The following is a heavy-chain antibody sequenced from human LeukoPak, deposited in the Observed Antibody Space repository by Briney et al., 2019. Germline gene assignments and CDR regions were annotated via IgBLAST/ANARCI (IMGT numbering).Heavy chain of an antibody. Sequence: SGGSLRLSCAASGFTFSSYAMHWVRQAPGKGLEWVAVISYDGSNKYYADSVKGRFTISRDNSKNTLYLQMNSLRAEDTAVYYCARDRDSSGYSPRGLYYWGQGTLVTVSS. CDR2: ISYDGSNK. CDR3: ARDRDSSGYSPRGLYY. V-gene: IGHV3-30*04. D-gene: IGHD3-22*01. CDR1: GFTFSSYA. J-gene: IGHJ4*02.